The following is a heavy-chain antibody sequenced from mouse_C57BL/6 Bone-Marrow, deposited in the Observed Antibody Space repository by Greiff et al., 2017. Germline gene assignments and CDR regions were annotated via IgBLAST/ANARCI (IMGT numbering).Heavy chain of an antibody. CDR2: ISYDGSN. CDR3: ARRFDV. CDR1: GYSITSGYY. J-gene: IGHJ1*03. V-gene: IGHV3-6*01. Sequence: EVKLQESGPGLVKPSQSLSLTCSVTGYSITSGYYWNWIRQFPGNKLEWMGYISYDGSNNYNPSLKNRISITRDTSKNHFFLTLNSVTTEDTATYYCARRFDVWGTGTTVTVSS.